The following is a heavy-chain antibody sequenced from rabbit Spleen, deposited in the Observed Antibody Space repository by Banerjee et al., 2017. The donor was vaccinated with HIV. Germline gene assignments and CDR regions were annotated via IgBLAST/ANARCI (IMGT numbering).Heavy chain of an antibody. CDR3: ARDLDDVIGWNFGW. J-gene: IGHJ4*01. D-gene: IGHD1-1*01. CDR1: GFDFSSSYY. CDR2: IYTGNGKN. V-gene: IGHV1S40*01. Sequence: QSLEESGGDLVKPGASLTLTCTASGFDFSSSYYMCWVRQAPGKGLEWIGFIYTGNGKNYYASWAKGRFTISKTSSTTVTLQMTSLTAADTATYFCARDLDDVIGWNFGWWGPGTLVTVS.